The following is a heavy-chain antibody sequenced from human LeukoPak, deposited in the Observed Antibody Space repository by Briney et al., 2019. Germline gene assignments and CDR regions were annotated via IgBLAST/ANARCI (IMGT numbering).Heavy chain of an antibody. J-gene: IGHJ5*02. CDR3: ARGGIPIAAAGTPNWFDP. CDR2: INHSGST. V-gene: IGHV4-34*01. Sequence: SETLSLTCAVYGGSFSGYYWSWIRQPPGKGLEWIGEINHSGSTNYNPSLKSRDTISVDTSKNQFSLKLSSVTAADTAVYYCARGGIPIAAAGTPNWFDPWGQGTLVTVSS. D-gene: IGHD6-13*01. CDR1: GGSFSGYY.